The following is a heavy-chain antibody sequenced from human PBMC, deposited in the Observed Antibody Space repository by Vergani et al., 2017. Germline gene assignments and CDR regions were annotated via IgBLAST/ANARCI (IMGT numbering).Heavy chain of an antibody. V-gene: IGHV4-39*01. CDR2: IYYSGST. D-gene: IGHD1-26*01. CDR1: GGSISSSSYY. Sequence: QLQLQESGPGLVKPSETLSLTCTVSGGSISSSSYYWGWLRQPPGKGLEWIGSIYYSGSTYYNPSLKSRVTISVDTSKNQFSLKLSSVTAADTAVYYCASPSWELGQLNAFDIWGQGTMVTVSS. CDR3: ASPSWELGQLNAFDI. J-gene: IGHJ3*02.